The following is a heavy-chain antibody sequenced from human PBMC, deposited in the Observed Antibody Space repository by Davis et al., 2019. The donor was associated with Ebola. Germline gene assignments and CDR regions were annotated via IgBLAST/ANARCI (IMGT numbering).Heavy chain of an antibody. CDR2: ISTDVSST. V-gene: IGHV3-74*01. Sequence: GESLKISCAASGFTFSRYWTHWVRQAPGKGLVWVSRISTDVSSTSYADSVKGRFTISRDNAKNTLYLQMNSLRAEDTAVYYCARDRYSSSWLQGFDPWGQGTLVTVSS. D-gene: IGHD6-13*01. CDR3: ARDRYSSSWLQGFDP. J-gene: IGHJ5*02. CDR1: GFTFSRYW.